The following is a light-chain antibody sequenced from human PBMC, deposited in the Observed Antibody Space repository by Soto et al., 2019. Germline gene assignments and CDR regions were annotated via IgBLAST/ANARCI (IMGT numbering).Light chain of an antibody. V-gene: IGKV3-20*01. CDR3: QQYGSSPPEKT. CDR1: QSVSSNY. CDR2: GAS. J-gene: IGKJ1*01. Sequence: EIVLTQSAGTLSLSAGERATLSCRASQSVSSNYLAWYQQKPGQAPSLLIYGASRRVTGIPDRFSGSGSGTDFTLTISRLEPEDFAVYYCQQYGSSPPEKTFGQGTKVEIK.